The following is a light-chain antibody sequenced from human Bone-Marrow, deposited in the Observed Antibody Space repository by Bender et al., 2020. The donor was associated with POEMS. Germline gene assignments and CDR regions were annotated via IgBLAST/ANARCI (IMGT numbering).Light chain of an antibody. CDR2: EGN. J-gene: IGLJ3*02. CDR3: CSYAGSSTWV. V-gene: IGLV2-23*01. CDR1: TSDIGGYNY. Sequence: QSALTQPPSASGSPGQSVTIPCSGTTSDIGGYNYVSWYQQHPGKAPKLMIYEGNKRPSGVSNRFSGSKSGNTASLTISGLQAEDEADYYCCSYAGSSTWVFGGGTKLTVL.